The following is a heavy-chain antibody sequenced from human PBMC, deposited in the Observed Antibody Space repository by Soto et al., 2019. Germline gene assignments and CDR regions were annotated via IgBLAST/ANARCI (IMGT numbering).Heavy chain of an antibody. CDR2: IYYSGTT. Sequence: QVQLQESGPGLVKPSQTLSLNCSVSGGSINNGDYYWRWIRQHAGQGLEWIGYIYYSGTTYYNPSLKSRITISIDTSKNQFSLEMSSVTAADTAVYYCAGVRGHAFDIRGQGTMVTVSS. J-gene: IGHJ3*02. D-gene: IGHD3-10*01. V-gene: IGHV4-31*03. CDR3: AGVRGHAFDI. CDR1: GGSINNGDYY.